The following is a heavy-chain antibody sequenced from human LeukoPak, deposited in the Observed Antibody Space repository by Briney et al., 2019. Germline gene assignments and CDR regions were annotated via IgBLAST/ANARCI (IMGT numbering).Heavy chain of an antibody. CDR2: VYHSGST. CDR1: GYSIRTGYY. Sequence: ASETLSLTCGVSGYSIRTGYYWGWVRQPPGKGLEWIGSVYHSGSTYYNPSLKSRVNILVDTSKNQFSLRLTSVTAADTAVYYCARSYSSLGAFDIWGQGTMVTVSS. D-gene: IGHD2-15*01. J-gene: IGHJ3*02. V-gene: IGHV4-38-2*01. CDR3: ARSYSSLGAFDI.